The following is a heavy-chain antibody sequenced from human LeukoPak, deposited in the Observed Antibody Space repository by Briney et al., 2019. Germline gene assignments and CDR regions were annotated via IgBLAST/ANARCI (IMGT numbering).Heavy chain of an antibody. Sequence: GGSLRLSCAASGFTFSSYWMHWVRQAPGKGLVWVSRIHSEGIITSYADSVKGRFTISRDNAKNTVHLQMNSLRAKDTAVYYCVREGNWGSFDFDYWGQGTLVSVSS. CDR3: VREGNWGSFDFDY. D-gene: IGHD7-27*01. CDR2: IHSEGIIT. V-gene: IGHV3-74*01. CDR1: GFTFSSYW. J-gene: IGHJ4*02.